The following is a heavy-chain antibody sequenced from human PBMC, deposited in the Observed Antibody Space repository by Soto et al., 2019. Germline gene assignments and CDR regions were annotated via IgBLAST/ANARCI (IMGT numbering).Heavy chain of an antibody. V-gene: IGHV1-46*01. CDR3: ARTYGDRDWYFDL. J-gene: IGHJ2*01. D-gene: IGHD4-17*01. CDR2: INPSGGST. CDR1: GYTFTSYY. Sequence: QVQLVQSGAEVKKPGASVKVSCKASGYTFTSYYMHWVRQAPGQGPEWMGIINPSGGSTSYAQKFQGRVTMTRDTSTSTVYMELSSLRSEDTAVYYCARTYGDRDWYFDLWGRGTLVTVSS.